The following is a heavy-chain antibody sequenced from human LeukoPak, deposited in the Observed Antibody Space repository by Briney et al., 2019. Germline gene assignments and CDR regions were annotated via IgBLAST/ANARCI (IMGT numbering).Heavy chain of an antibody. CDR3: TRAGYCSRTSCYTGDFDY. V-gene: IGHV4-30-4*08. Sequence: PSETLSPTCTVSGGSISSGDYYWSWIRQPPGKGLEWIGYIYYSGSTYYNPSLKSRVTISVDTSKNQFSLKLSSVTAADTAVYYCTRAGYCSRTSCYTGDFDYWGQGNLVTVSS. D-gene: IGHD2-2*02. CDR2: IYYSGST. CDR1: GGSISSGDYY. J-gene: IGHJ4*02.